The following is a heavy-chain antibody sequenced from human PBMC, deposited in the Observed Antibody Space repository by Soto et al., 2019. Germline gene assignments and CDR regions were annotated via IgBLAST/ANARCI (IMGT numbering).Heavy chain of an antibody. D-gene: IGHD2-2*01. Sequence: EVQLVESGGGLVKPGGSLRLSCAASGFSFNNYGMNRVRQAPGEGLEWVSSISSSSSYISYADSVKGRFTISRDNAKNSVYLQMSSLRAEDTAVYYCARSDCTSTSCYVVWFDPWGQGTLVTVSS. V-gene: IGHV3-21*01. CDR1: GFSFNNYG. J-gene: IGHJ5*02. CDR2: ISSSSSYI. CDR3: ARSDCTSTSCYVVWFDP.